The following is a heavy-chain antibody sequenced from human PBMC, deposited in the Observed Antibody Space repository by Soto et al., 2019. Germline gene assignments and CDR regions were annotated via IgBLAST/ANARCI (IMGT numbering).Heavy chain of an antibody. CDR3: ARPDNNYVAS. CDR1: VSMFTNYW. CDR2: IDPSDSYT. J-gene: IGHJ4*02. Sequence: LGESLKISCQGYVSMFTNYWINWVRQVSGGGLEWLGRIDPSDSYTKYNPSFQGQVTISADKSITTTYLQWDSLKASDTAMYYCARPDNNYVASWGQGALVTVSS. V-gene: IGHV5-10-1*04. D-gene: IGHD2-15*01.